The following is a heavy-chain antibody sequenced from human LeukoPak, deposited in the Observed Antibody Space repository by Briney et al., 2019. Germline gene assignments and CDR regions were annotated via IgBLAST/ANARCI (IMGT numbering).Heavy chain of an antibody. CDR2: ISAYNGNT. D-gene: IGHD2-2*02. V-gene: IGHV1-18*01. CDR1: GYTFTSYG. J-gene: IGHJ5*02. CDR3: ARDSCHSGKFVVVPAAIRDCWFDP. Sequence: ASVKVSCKASGYTFTSYGISWVRQAPGQGLEWMGWISAYNGNTNYAQKLQGGVTMTTDTSTSTAYMELRSLRSDDTAVYYCARDSCHSGKFVVVPAAIRDCWFDPWGQGTLVTVSS.